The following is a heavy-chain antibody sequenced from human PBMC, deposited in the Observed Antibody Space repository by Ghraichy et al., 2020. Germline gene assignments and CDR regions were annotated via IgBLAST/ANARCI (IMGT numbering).Heavy chain of an antibody. CDR1: GGTFSSYA. Sequence: SVKVSCKASGGTFSSYAISWVRQAPGQGLEWMGGIIPILGIANYAQKFQGRVTITADKSTSTAYMELSSLRSEDTAVYYCARVSYYYDSSGYSDYYYGMDVWGQGTTVTVSS. CDR2: IIPILGIA. V-gene: IGHV1-69*10. CDR3: ARVSYYYDSSGYSDYYYGMDV. D-gene: IGHD3-22*01. J-gene: IGHJ6*02.